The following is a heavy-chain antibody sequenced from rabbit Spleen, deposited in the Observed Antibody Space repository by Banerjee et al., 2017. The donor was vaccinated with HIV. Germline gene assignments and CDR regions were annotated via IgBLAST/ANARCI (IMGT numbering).Heavy chain of an antibody. CDR1: GVSLNDKDV. CDR3: ARDLVGVVGWNFGW. Sequence: QSLEESGGGLVKPGGTLTLTCKASGVSLNDKDVMCWVRQAPGKGLEWIACINIVTGKSVYASWAKGRFTMSRTSSTTVTLRMTSLTAADRAAYFCARDLVGVVGWNFGWWGPGTLVTVS. D-gene: IGHD4-1*01. J-gene: IGHJ4*01. V-gene: IGHV1S40*01. CDR2: INIVTGKS.